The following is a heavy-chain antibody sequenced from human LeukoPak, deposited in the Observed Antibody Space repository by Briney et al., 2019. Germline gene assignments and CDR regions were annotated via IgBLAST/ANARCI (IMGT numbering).Heavy chain of an antibody. CDR2: ISYDGSNK. J-gene: IGHJ3*02. CDR3: ARASLITMVRGVITQDAFDI. D-gene: IGHD3-10*01. CDR1: GLTFSSYG. V-gene: IGHV3-30*03. Sequence: GRSLRLSCAASGLTFSSYGMHWVRQAPGKGLEWVAVISYDGSNKYYADSVKGRFTISRDNSKNTLYLQMNSLRAEDTAVYYCARASLITMVRGVITQDAFDIWGQGTMVTVSS.